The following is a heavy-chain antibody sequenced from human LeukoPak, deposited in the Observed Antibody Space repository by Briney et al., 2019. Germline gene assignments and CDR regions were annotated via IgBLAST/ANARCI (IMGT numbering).Heavy chain of an antibody. CDR3: AGGADSSGYYYVEHDAFDI. V-gene: IGHV4-30-2*01. Sequence: PSETLSLTCTVSGGSISSGGYLWSWIRQPPGKGLGGIGYFYYSRSTYYNPSLKSRVTISVDTSKNPFSLKLSSVTAADTAVYYCAGGADSSGYYYVEHDAFDIWGQGTMVTVSS. CDR2: FYYSRST. CDR1: GGSISSGGYL. J-gene: IGHJ3*02. D-gene: IGHD3-22*01.